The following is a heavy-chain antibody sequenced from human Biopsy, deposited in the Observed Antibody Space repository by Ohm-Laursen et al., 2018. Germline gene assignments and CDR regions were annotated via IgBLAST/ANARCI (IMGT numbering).Heavy chain of an antibody. D-gene: IGHD1-26*01. Sequence: GTLSLTCTVSGGSIGSFFWSWIRQPPGKGLEWIGYIYYSGSTNYNPSLRSRDTISVDRSKNQFSLELSSVTAADTAVYYCARVGAGAPSIDYFDYWGQGALVTVSS. CDR2: IYYSGST. CDR1: GGSIGSFF. CDR3: ARVGAGAPSIDYFDY. J-gene: IGHJ4*02. V-gene: IGHV4-59*01.